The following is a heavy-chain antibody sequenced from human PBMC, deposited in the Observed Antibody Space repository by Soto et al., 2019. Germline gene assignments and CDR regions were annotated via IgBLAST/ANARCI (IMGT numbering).Heavy chain of an antibody. CDR3: VAAGYSSSWYGYNWFDP. D-gene: IGHD6-13*01. J-gene: IGHJ5*02. CDR1: CGSISSYY. CDR2: IYYSGST. V-gene: IGHV4-59*01. Sequence: SETLSLTCTVSCGSISSYYWSWIRQPPGKGLEWIGYIYYSGSTNYNPSLKSRVTISVDTSKNQFSLKLSSVTAADTAVCYCVAAGYSSSWYGYNWFDPWGQGTLVTVSS.